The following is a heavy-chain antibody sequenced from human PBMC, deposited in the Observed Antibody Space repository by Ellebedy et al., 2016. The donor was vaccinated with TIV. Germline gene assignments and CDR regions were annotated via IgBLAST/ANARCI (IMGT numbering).Heavy chain of an antibody. Sequence: GESLKISXAASGFTFSSYGMHWVRQAPGKGLEWVSVIYSGGSTYYADSVKGRFTISRDNSKNTLYLQMKTLRAEDTAVYYCAGGNSSSWYSSYHYGMDVWGQGTTVTVSS. V-gene: IGHV3-53*01. J-gene: IGHJ6*02. CDR2: IYSGGST. CDR3: AGGNSSSWYSSYHYGMDV. D-gene: IGHD6-13*01. CDR1: GFTFSSYG.